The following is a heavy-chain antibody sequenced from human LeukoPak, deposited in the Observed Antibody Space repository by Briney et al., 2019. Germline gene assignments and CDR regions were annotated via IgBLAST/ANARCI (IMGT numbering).Heavy chain of an antibody. CDR3: AGTKRGSSSWWVDY. Sequence: SETLSLTCTVSGGSISSFYWSWIRQPPGKGLEWIGYIYYTGSTNYNPSLKSRVTISVDTSKNQISLKLSSVIAADTAVYYCAGTKRGSSSWWVDYWGQGTLVTVSS. CDR2: IYYTGST. D-gene: IGHD6-13*01. CDR1: GGSISSFY. V-gene: IGHV4-59*01. J-gene: IGHJ4*02.